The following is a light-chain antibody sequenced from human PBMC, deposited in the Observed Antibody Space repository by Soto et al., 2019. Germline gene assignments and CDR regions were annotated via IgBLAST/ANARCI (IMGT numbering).Light chain of an antibody. CDR3: CSHAGSNTLV. CDR2: DVT. V-gene: IGLV2-11*01. Sequence: QSALTQPRSVSGSPGQSVTISCTGTSSDVAKYDYVSWYQQSPGKAPKLLIYDVTKRPSGVPDRFSGSKFGNTASLPISGLQAEDDADYFCCSHAGSNTLVFGTGTQLNVL. CDR1: SSDVAKYDY. J-gene: IGLJ7*01.